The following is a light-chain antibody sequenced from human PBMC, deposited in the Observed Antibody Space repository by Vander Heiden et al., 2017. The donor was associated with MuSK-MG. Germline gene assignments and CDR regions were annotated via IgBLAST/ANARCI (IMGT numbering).Light chain of an antibody. CDR2: DAS. Sequence: EIVLTQSPVTLSLSPGERATLSCRASQNINNYLAWYKQKPGQAPRLLIFDASIRATGIQARFSGSGYGPDFILTISSLEPEDFAVYFSQPRNLWHPPERFGQGTKVEIK. J-gene: IGKJ1*01. CDR3: QPRNLWHPPER. V-gene: IGKV3-11*01. CDR1: QNINNY.